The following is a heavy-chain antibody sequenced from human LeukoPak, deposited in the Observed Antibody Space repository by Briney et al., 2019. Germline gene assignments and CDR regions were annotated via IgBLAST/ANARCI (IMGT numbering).Heavy chain of an antibody. J-gene: IGHJ6*02. CDR2: ISAYNGNT. D-gene: IGHD1-26*01. CDR3: ASDLSGSYYSNYYYYGVDV. CDR1: GYTFTSYG. Sequence: ASVKVSCKASGYTFTSYGISWVRRAPGQGLEWMGWISAYNGNTNYAQKLQGRVTMTTDTSTSTAYMELRSLRSDDTAVYYCASDLSGSYYSNYYYYGVDVWGQGTTVTVSS. V-gene: IGHV1-18*01.